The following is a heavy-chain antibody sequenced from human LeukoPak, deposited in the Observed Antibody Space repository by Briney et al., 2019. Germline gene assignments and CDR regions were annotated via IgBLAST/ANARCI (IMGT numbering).Heavy chain of an antibody. D-gene: IGHD3-22*01. Sequence: GGSLRLSCAASGFTFSSYWMSWVRQAPGKGLEWVAVIWYDGSKKYYADSVKGRFTISRDNSKNTLYLQMNSLRAEDTAVYYCKTYYYDSSGHAFDYWGQGTLVTVSS. V-gene: IGHV3-33*08. CDR3: KTYYYDSSGHAFDY. J-gene: IGHJ4*02. CDR1: GFTFSSYW. CDR2: IWYDGSKK.